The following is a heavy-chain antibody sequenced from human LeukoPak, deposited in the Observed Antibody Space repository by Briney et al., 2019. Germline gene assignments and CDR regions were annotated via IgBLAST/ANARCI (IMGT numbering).Heavy chain of an antibody. D-gene: IGHD2-8*01. J-gene: IGHJ4*02. CDR3: AKSAYFREYFDY. CDR2: TYYRSTWHN. Sequence: SQTLSLTCAISGDSVSSISATWNWIRQSPSRGLEWLGRTYYRSTWHNDYAASVKSQITINPDTSKNQFFLQLNSVTLEDTAVYYCAKSAYFREYFDYWGQGILVTVSP. V-gene: IGHV6-1*01. CDR1: GDSVSSISAT.